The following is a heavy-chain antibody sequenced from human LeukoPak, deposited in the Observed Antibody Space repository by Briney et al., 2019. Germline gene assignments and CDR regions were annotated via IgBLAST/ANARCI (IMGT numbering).Heavy chain of an antibody. D-gene: IGHD6-13*01. CDR3: AKLDLDLPTWLGDESIAAAGYYYYGMDV. CDR2: ISGSGGST. J-gene: IGHJ6*02. Sequence: GGSLRLSCAASGFTFSSYAMSWVRQAPGKGPEWVSAISGSGGSTYYADSVKGRFTISRDNSKNTLYLQMNSLRAEDTAVYYCAKLDLDLPTWLGDESIAAAGYYYYGMDVWGQGTTVTVSS. CDR1: GFTFSSYA. V-gene: IGHV3-23*01.